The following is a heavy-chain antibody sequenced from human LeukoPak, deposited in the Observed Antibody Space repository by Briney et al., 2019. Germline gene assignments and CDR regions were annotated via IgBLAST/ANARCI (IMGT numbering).Heavy chain of an antibody. CDR2: ISGSGGST. CDR1: GFTFSSYA. V-gene: IGHV3-23*01. D-gene: IGHD3-16*02. Sequence: PGGSLRLSCAASGFTFSSYAMSWVRQAPGKGLEWVSAISGSGGSTYYADSVKGRFTISRDNSKNTLYLQMNSLRAEDTAVYYCVSDYDYVWGSYRPPYFDYWGQGTLVTVSS. J-gene: IGHJ4*02. CDR3: VSDYDYVWGSYRPPYFDY.